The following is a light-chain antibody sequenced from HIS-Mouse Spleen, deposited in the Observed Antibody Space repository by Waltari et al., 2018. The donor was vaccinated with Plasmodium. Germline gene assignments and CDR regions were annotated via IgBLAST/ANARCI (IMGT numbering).Light chain of an antibody. V-gene: IGKV3-20*01. J-gene: IGKJ4*01. CDR1: QSVSSSY. Sequence: EMVLTPSPATLSLSPGERATLSCTASQSVSSSYLAWYQQKPGQAPRLLIYGASSRATGIPDRFSGSGSGTDFTLTISRLEPEDFAVYYCQQYGSSPLTFGGGTKVEIK. CDR3: QQYGSSPLT. CDR2: GAS.